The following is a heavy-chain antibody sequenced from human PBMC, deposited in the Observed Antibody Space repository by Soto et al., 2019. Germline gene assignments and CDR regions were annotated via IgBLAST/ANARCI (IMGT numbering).Heavy chain of an antibody. V-gene: IGHV4-31*03. Sequence: SETLSLTCTVSGGSISSGGYYWSWIRQHPGKGLEWIGYIYYSGSTYYNPSLKSRVTISVDTSKNQFSLKLSSVTAADTAVYYCARAVLSKYYYYGMDVWGHGTTVTVSS. CDR3: ARAVLSKYYYYGMDV. CDR1: GGSISSGGYY. D-gene: IGHD3-16*02. CDR2: IYYSGST. J-gene: IGHJ6*02.